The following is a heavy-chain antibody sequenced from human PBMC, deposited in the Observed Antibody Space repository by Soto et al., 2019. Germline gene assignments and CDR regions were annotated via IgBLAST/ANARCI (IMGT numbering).Heavy chain of an antibody. Sequence: GESVKSSCKGCGYSVTSYWIGWVRQMPGKGLEWMGIIYPGDSDTRYSPSFQGQVTISADKSISTAYLQWSSLKASDTAMYYCARLVVVPAASSNYYYGMDVWGQGTTVTVSS. D-gene: IGHD2-2*01. CDR1: GYSVTSYW. J-gene: IGHJ6*02. CDR2: IYPGDSDT. V-gene: IGHV5-51*01. CDR3: ARLVVVPAASSNYYYGMDV.